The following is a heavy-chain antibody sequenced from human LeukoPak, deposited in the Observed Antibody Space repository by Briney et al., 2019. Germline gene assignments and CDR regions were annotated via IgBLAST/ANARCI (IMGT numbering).Heavy chain of an antibody. J-gene: IGHJ5*02. V-gene: IGHV3-NL1*01. CDR2: IYTGGDT. CDR3: ARVSTWFDP. CDR1: GFTFSSYG. Sequence: GRSLRLSCAASGFTFSSYGMHWVRQAPGKGLEWVSVIYTGGDTYYADSVKGRFTISRDNSMNTLYLQMNSLRAEDTAIYYCARVSTWFDPWGQGTLVTVSS.